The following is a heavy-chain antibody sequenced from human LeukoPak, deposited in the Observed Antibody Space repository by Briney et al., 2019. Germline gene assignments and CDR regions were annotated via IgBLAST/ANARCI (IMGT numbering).Heavy chain of an antibody. D-gene: IGHD2-15*01. Sequence: ASVKVSCKASGYTFTGYYMHWVRQAPGQGLEWMGWINPNSGGTNYAQKFQGRVTMTRDTSISTAYMELSRLRSDDTAVYYCARAGNRWKEGGYFDYWGQGTLVTVSS. CDR1: GYTFTGYY. V-gene: IGHV1-2*02. CDR3: ARAGNRWKEGGYFDY. J-gene: IGHJ4*02. CDR2: INPNSGGT.